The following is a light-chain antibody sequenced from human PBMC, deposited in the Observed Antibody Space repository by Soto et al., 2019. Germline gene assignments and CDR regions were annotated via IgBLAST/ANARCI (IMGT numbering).Light chain of an antibody. V-gene: IGLV1-44*01. J-gene: IGLJ2*01. CDR1: NSNIGSNP. CDR2: NND. Sequence: QSVLTQPPSASGTPGQRVTISCSGSNSNIGSNPVNWYQHFPGTAPKLLIYNNDQRPSGVPDRFSGSKSGTSASLAISGLQSEDEADYYCATWDDSLSGVVFGGGTKLTVL. CDR3: ATWDDSLSGVV.